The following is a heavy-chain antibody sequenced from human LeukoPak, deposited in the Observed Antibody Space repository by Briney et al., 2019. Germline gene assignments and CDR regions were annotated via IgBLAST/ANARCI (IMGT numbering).Heavy chain of an antibody. V-gene: IGHV3-49*04. CDR2: IRTRAYGGTT. J-gene: IGHJ4*02. CDR3: ARMNLDY. Sequence: PGGSLRLSCTTSGFTFGDYAMSWVRQAPGKGLEWVGFIRTRAYGGTTEYAASVKGRFTISRDNSKNTLYLQMNSLRAEDTAVYYCARMNLDYWGQGILVTVSS. CDR1: GFTFGDYA.